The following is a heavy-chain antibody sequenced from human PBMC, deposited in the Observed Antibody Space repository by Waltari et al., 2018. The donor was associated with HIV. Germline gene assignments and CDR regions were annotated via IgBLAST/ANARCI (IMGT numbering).Heavy chain of an antibody. D-gene: IGHD6-19*01. Sequence: QVQIVQSGAEVKKPGASVKVSCKASGYTFTGYYMHWVRQAPGQGLEWMGWCNPKSGDTNYAQNFQSRVPMTRDTSISTAYMELTSLTSDDTAVYYCARQTRAAVAAYWGQGTLVTVSS. J-gene: IGHJ4*02. CDR1: GYTFTGYY. V-gene: IGHV1-2*02. CDR3: ARQTRAAVAAY. CDR2: CNPKSGDT.